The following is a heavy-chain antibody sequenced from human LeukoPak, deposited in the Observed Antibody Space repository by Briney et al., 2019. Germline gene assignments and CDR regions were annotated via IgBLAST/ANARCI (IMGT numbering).Heavy chain of an antibody. Sequence: SETLSLTCTVSGYSISSGYYWGWIRQPPGKGLEWIGSIHHSGSTYYNPSLKSRVTISVDTSKNQFSLKLSSVTAADTAVYYCARIMVDHYYYYYYMDVWGKGTTVTVSS. CDR3: ARIMVDHYYYYYYMDV. J-gene: IGHJ6*03. V-gene: IGHV4-38-2*02. D-gene: IGHD3-10*01. CDR1: GYSISSGYY. CDR2: IHHSGST.